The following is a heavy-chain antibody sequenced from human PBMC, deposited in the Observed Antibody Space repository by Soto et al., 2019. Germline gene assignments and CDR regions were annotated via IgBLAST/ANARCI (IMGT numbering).Heavy chain of an antibody. Sequence: QEQLVESGGGVVQPGRSLRLSCAASGFIFAKYGMHWVRQAPGKGLEWVALITYEGSNKYYADAVKGRFTISRDNAKDMVSLQMDSLRGEDTAVYYCAKARGANNWVNYYGLDVWGQGTTVTVSS. V-gene: IGHV3-30*18. J-gene: IGHJ6*02. CDR2: ITYEGSNK. CDR3: AKARGANNWVNYYGLDV. D-gene: IGHD1-1*01. CDR1: GFIFAKYG.